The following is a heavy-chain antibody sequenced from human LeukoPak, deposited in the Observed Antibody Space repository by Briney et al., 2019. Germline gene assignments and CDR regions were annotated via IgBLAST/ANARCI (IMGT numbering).Heavy chain of an antibody. J-gene: IGHJ4*02. Sequence: PGGSLRLSCAASGFTFSSYSMNWVRQAPGKGLEWVAVISYDGSNKYYADSVKGRFTISRDNSKNTLYLQMNSLRAEDTAVYYCAREQNYGSGSYDYWGQGTLVTVSS. CDR3: AREQNYGSGSYDY. CDR1: GFTFSSYS. CDR2: ISYDGSNK. V-gene: IGHV3-30*03. D-gene: IGHD3-10*01.